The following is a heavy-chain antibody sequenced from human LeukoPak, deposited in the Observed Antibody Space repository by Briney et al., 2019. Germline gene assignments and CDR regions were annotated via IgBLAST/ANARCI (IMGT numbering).Heavy chain of an antibody. J-gene: IGHJ4*02. CDR3: ARKDYGSGSSYNGGRPFDY. V-gene: IGHV4-59*12. D-gene: IGHD3-10*01. Sequence: PSETLSLTCTVSGGSISSYYWSWIRQPPGKGLEWIGYIYYSGSTNYNPSLKSRVTISVDTSKNQFSLKLSSVTAADTAVYYCARKDYGSGSSYNGGRPFDYWGQGTLVTVSS. CDR1: GGSISSYY. CDR2: IYYSGST.